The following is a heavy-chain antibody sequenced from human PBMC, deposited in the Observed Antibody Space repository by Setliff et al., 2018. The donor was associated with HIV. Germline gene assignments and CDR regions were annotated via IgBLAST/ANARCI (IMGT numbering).Heavy chain of an antibody. D-gene: IGHD3-22*01. V-gene: IGHV1-3*01. CDR2: INAGNGNT. CDR1: GYTFTSYA. Sequence: GASVKVSCKASGYTFTSYAMHWVRQAPGQRLEWMGWINAGNGNTKYSQKFQGRVTITRDTSASTAYMELSSLRSNDTAVYYCATYHYYDSSAYYVDLYYLDYWGQGTLVTV. J-gene: IGHJ4*02. CDR3: ATYHYYDSSAYYVDLYYLDY.